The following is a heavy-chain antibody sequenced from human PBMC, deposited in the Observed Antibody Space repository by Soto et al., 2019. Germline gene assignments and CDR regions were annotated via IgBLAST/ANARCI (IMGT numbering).Heavy chain of an antibody. V-gene: IGHV5-51*01. D-gene: IGHD4-4*01. Sequence: GESLKISCQCSGYTFSNFWIGWVRQLPGKGLEWMGIIYPGDHETRYSPSFHGNVTITVDKSTNTAYLQWNTLRASDTAMYYCARHISNSRYYYYAMDVWGQGTTVTVSS. CDR2: IYPGDHET. CDR1: GYTFSNFW. CDR3: ARHISNSRYYYYAMDV. J-gene: IGHJ6*02.